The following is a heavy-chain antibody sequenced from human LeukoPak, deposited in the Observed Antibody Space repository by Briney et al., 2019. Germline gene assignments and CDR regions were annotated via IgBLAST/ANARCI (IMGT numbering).Heavy chain of an antibody. J-gene: IGHJ3*02. CDR2: INPGDSDT. D-gene: IGHD1-26*01. Sequence: GESLKISCKGSGYSFTTYWIGWVRQMPGKGLEYMGIINPGDSDTRYSPSFQGQVTISVDKSISTAFLQWSSLKASDTAMYYCASPRVGATAFDIWGQGTLVTVSS. V-gene: IGHV5-51*01. CDR1: GYSFTTYW. CDR3: ASPRVGATAFDI.